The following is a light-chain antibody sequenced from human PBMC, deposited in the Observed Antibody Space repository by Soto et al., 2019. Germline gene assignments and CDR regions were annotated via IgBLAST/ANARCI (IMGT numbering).Light chain of an antibody. Sequence: QLVLTQSPSASASLGASVKLTCSLSSGHSSYAITWHQQQPERGPRYLMRLNNDGSHTKGDGIPDRFSGSSSGAERYLTISSLQSEDEADYYCQTWTTGIVVFGGGTKVTVL. CDR1: SGHSSYA. J-gene: IGLJ2*01. CDR2: LNNDGSH. V-gene: IGLV4-69*01. CDR3: QTWTTGIVV.